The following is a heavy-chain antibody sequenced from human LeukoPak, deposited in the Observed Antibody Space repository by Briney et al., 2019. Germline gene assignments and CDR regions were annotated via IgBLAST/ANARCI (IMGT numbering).Heavy chain of an antibody. Sequence: GGSLRLSCAASGFTFSSYAMSWVRQAPGKGLEWVSAISGSGGSTYYADSVKGRFTISRDNSKNTLYLQMNSLRAEDTAVYYCAKGTLGLGDIVVVPAAISSYYYGMDVWGQGTTVTVSS. CDR3: AKGTLGLGDIVVVPAAISSYYYGMDV. V-gene: IGHV3-23*01. D-gene: IGHD2-2*01. CDR2: ISGSGGST. J-gene: IGHJ6*02. CDR1: GFTFSSYA.